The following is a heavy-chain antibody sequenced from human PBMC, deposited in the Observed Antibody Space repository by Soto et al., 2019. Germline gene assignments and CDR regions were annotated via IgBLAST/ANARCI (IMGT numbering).Heavy chain of an antibody. V-gene: IGHV3-23*01. Sequence: EVQVLESGGGLAQPGRSLRLSCAVSGLSFSSYAMTWVRQSPGKGLEWVSSISRSGNSTYSADSVRGRFTISRDNSKNTLYLQMNSLRAEDTAVYSCAKDAKILDWLPTSYYFDFWGQGTLVTVSS. CDR3: AKDAKILDWLPTSYYFDF. CDR1: GLSFSSYA. J-gene: IGHJ4*02. CDR2: ISRSGNST. D-gene: IGHD3-9*01.